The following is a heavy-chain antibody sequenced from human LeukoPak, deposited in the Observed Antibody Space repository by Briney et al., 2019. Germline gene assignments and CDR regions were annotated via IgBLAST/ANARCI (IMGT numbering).Heavy chain of an antibody. CDR3: VRMDRVPAAIDYYYTMDV. D-gene: IGHD2-2*02. CDR1: GGSISSSSYY. Sequence: KPSETLSLTCTVSGGSISSSSYYWGWIRQPPGKGLEWIGSIYYSGSTYYNPSLKSRDTISVDTSKNQFSLRLNSVTPEDTAVYYCVRMDRVPAAIDYYYTMDVWGQGTTVTVSS. V-gene: IGHV4-39*01. J-gene: IGHJ6*02. CDR2: IYYSGST.